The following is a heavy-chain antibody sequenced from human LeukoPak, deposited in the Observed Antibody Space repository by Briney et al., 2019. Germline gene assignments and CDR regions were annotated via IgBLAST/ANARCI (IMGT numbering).Heavy chain of an antibody. CDR1: GATFSSSA. CDR3: ARDDASATMGFDS. Sequence: SVKVSCKASGATFSSSAISWVRQAPGQGLEWVGGAIPILGSTKYAQKFQDRVSITTDESTSTAYMELSSLRSVDTAVYYCARDDASATMGFDSWGQGTLVTVSS. J-gene: IGHJ5*01. V-gene: IGHV1-69*05. D-gene: IGHD1-26*01. CDR2: AIPILGST.